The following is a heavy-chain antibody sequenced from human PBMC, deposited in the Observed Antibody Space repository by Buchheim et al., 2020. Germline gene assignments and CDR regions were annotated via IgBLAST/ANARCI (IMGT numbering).Heavy chain of an antibody. V-gene: IGHV4-4*07. D-gene: IGHD2/OR15-2a*01. CDR2: IYASGTT. J-gene: IGHJ1*01. CDR1: GDSISAYY. CDR3: ARGSGMFDSTGHYEYYVTH. Sequence: QVQLQESGPGLVKPSETLSLTCSISGDSISAYYWSWIRQPAGQGLEWIGRIYASGTTSYNPSLKSRVTMSVDTSKNQFSLKVYSVAAADAAVYYCARGSGMFDSTGHYEYYVTHWGQGTL.